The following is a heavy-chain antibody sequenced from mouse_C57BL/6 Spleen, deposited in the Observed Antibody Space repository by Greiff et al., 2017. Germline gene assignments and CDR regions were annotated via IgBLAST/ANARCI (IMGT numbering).Heavy chain of an antibody. Sequence: QVQLQQSGAELVRPGASVTLSCKASGYTFTDYEMHWVKQTPVHGLEWIGAIDPETGGTAYNQKFKGKAILTADNSSSTAYMELRSLTSEDSAVYYCTRGGSHYYGMDYWGQGTSVTVSS. V-gene: IGHV1-15*01. CDR3: TRGGSHYYGMDY. J-gene: IGHJ4*01. CDR2: IDPETGGT. CDR1: GYTFTDYE.